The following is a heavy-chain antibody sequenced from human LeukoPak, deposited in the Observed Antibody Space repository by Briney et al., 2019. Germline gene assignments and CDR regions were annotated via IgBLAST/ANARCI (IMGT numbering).Heavy chain of an antibody. Sequence: GGSLRLSCAAYGFTFSSYSMNWVRQAPGKGLEWVSFISTSSSYIYYADSVKGRFTISRDNAKNSLYLQMNSLRAEDTAVYYCARDLACSGGSCYSGNYWGQGTLVTVSS. D-gene: IGHD2-15*01. V-gene: IGHV3-21*01. CDR3: ARDLACSGGSCYSGNY. CDR2: ISTSSSYI. J-gene: IGHJ4*02. CDR1: GFTFSSYS.